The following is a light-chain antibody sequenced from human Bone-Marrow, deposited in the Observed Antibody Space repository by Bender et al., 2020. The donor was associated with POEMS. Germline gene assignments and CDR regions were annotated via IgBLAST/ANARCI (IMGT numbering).Light chain of an antibody. Sequence: QSALTQPASVSGSPGQSITISCTGTSSDLGSYNLVSWYQQHPGKAPKLIIYEARKRPSGVSNRFSGSKSGNMASLTISGLQADDEADYYCCSFAGAANVFGTGTKVTVL. CDR3: CSFAGAANV. CDR2: EAR. CDR1: SSDLGSYNL. V-gene: IGLV2-23*01. J-gene: IGLJ1*01.